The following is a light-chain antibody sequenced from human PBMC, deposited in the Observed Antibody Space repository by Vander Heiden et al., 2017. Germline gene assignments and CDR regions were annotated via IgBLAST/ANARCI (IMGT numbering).Light chain of an antibody. CDR2: GAS. V-gene: IGKV3-15*01. Sequence: EIVMTQSPATLSVSPGERATLSCRASQSVSSNLAWYQQKPGQAPRLLIYGASTRATGIPARFSGSGYGTEFTLTISSRQSEDFAVYYCQQHNNSPPGTFGQGTKLEIQ. CDR3: QQHNNSPPGT. CDR1: QSVSSN. J-gene: IGKJ2*01.